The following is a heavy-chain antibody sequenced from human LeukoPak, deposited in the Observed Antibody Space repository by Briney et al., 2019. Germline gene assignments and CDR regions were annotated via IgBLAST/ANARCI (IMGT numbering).Heavy chain of an antibody. CDR2: INPSGGST. CDR3: ASPEVGY. CDR1: GYTFTNSY. Sequence: GSVKVSCKASGYTFTNSYIHWVRQAPGQGLEWMGIINPSGGSTNYAQKFQGRVTMTRDTSTSTVYMELYSLRSEDTAVYYCASPEVGYWGQGTLVTVSS. D-gene: IGHD2-15*01. J-gene: IGHJ4*02. V-gene: IGHV1-46*03.